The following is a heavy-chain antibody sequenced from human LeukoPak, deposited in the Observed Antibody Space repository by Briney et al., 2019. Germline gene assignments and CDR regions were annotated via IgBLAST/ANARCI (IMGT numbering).Heavy chain of an antibody. CDR2: LYYSGST. D-gene: IGHD2-2*01. V-gene: IGHV4-39*01. J-gene: IGHJ3*02. CDR3: ARRLDIVVVPAADDRDAFDI. CDR1: GGSISSSSYY. Sequence: SETPSLTCTVSGGSISSSSYYWGWIRQPPGKRREWNASLYYSGSTYYNPSLKSRVTISVDTSKNQFSLKLSSVTAADTAVYYCARRLDIVVVPAADDRDAFDIWGQGTMVTVSS.